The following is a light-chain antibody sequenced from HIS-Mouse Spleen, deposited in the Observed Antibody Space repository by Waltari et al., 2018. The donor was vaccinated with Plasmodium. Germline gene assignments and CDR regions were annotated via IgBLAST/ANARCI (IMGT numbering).Light chain of an antibody. CDR1: ALPKKY. J-gene: IGLJ3*02. CDR3: YSTDSSGNHRV. V-gene: IGLV3-10*01. Sequence: SYELTQPPSVSVSPGQTARITCSGDALPKKYAYWYQQKSGQAPVLVIYEDSKRPAGIQERFSGSSSGTMATVTISGAQVEDEADYYCYSTDSSGNHRVFGGGTKLTVL. CDR2: EDS.